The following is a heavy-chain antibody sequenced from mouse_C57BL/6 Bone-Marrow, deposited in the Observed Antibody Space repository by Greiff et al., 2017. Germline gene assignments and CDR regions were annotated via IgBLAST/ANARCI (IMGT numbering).Heavy chain of an antibody. J-gene: IGHJ3*01. D-gene: IGHD2-1*01. V-gene: IGHV2-5*01. CDR3: ARASYCNLLY. CDR1: GFSLTSYG. Sequence: VQLQQSGPGLVQPSQCLSITCTASGFSLTSYGVHWVRQSPGQGLEWLGVIWRGGSTDYNAAFMSRLSITKDNSESQVAFKMSSLQADDSAIYYCARASYCNLLYWGQGTLVTVSA. CDR2: IWRGGST.